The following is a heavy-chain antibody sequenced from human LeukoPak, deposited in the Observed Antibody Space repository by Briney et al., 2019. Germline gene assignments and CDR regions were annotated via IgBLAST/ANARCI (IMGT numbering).Heavy chain of an antibody. CDR2: ISGSGGST. CDR3: ARRRQSLWFGESSDAFDI. V-gene: IGHV3-23*01. J-gene: IGHJ3*02. CDR1: GFTFSSYA. D-gene: IGHD3-10*01. Sequence: GGSLRLSCAASGFTFSSYAMSWVRQAPGKGLGWVSAISGSGGSTYYADSVKGRFTISRDNAKNSLYLQMNSLRAEDTALYYCARRRQSLWFGESSDAFDIWGQGTMVTVSS.